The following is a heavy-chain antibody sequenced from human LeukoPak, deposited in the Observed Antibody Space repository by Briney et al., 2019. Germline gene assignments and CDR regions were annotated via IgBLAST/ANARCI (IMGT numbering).Heavy chain of an antibody. CDR2: INHSGST. D-gene: IGHD5/OR15-5a*01. J-gene: IGHJ4*02. Sequence: SETLSLPCAVYGGSFSGYYWSWIRQPPGKGLEWIGEINHSGSTNYNPSLKSRVTISVDTSKNQFSLKLSSVTAADTAVYYCARDHDPPGLWGQGTLVTVSS. CDR3: ARDHDPPGL. CDR1: GGSFSGYY. V-gene: IGHV4-34*01.